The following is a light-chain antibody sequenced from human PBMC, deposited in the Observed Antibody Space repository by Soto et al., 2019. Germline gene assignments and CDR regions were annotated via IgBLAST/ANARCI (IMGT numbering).Light chain of an antibody. CDR3: AAWDDSLLGV. Sequence: QSVLTQPPSASGTPGQRVTISCSGSSSNIGSNTVNWYRQLPGTAPKLLIYSNNQRPSGVPDRFSGSKSGTSASLAISGLQSEDEADYYCAAWDDSLLGVFGTGTKVTVL. V-gene: IGLV1-44*01. CDR2: SNN. J-gene: IGLJ1*01. CDR1: SSNIGSNT.